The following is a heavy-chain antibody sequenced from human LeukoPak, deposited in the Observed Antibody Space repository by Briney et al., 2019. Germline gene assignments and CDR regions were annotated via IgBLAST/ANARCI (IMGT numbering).Heavy chain of an antibody. J-gene: IGHJ4*02. Sequence: SETLSLTCTVSGGSISSYYWSWIRQPPGKGLEWIGYIYYSGSTNYNPSLKSRITISVDTSKNQFSLKLSSVTAADTAVYYCAGRQRWPFDYWGQGTLVTVSS. V-gene: IGHV4-59*01. CDR3: AGRQRWPFDY. CDR2: IYYSGST. D-gene: IGHD4-23*01. CDR1: GGSISSYY.